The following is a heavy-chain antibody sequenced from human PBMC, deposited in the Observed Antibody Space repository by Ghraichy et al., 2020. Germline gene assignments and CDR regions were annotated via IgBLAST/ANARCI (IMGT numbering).Heavy chain of an antibody. CDR3: ARAAYDYGDYVPYYYYYMDV. CDR2: TYYRSKWYN. Sequence: SETLSLTCAISGDSVSSNSAAWNWIRQSPSRGLEWLGRTYYRSKWYNDYAVSVKSRITINPDTSKNQFSLQLNSVTPEDTAVYYCARAAYDYGDYVPYYYYYMDVWGKGTTVIVSS. D-gene: IGHD4-17*01. CDR1: GDSVSSNSAA. V-gene: IGHV6-1*01. J-gene: IGHJ6*03.